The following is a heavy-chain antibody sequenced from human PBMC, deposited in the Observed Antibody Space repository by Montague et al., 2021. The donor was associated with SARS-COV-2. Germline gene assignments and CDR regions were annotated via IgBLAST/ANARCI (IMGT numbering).Heavy chain of an antibody. Sequence: SETRSLTCTLSGRSISSSSNYWGWIRQPPGKGLEWIGSIYYSGSTYYNSSLKSRVTISVDTSKNRFSLKLNSVTAADTAVYYCARLVWFGELSSENWFDPWGQGTLVTVSS. CDR3: ARLVWFGELSSENWFDP. CDR2: IYYSGST. V-gene: IGHV4-39*01. J-gene: IGHJ5*02. D-gene: IGHD3-10*01. CDR1: GRSISSSSNY.